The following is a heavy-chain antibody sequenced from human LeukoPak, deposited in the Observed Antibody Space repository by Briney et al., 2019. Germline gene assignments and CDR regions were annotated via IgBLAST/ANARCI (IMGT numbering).Heavy chain of an antibody. Sequence: ASVKVSCKASGYIFTGYYMHWVRQAPGQGLEWMGWINPNSGGTNYAHKFQGRVTMTRDTSISTAYMELSRLKSDDTAVYYCARDRPPQLVRPFDYWGQGTLVTVSS. J-gene: IGHJ4*02. CDR3: ARDRPPQLVRPFDY. CDR1: GYIFTGYY. D-gene: IGHD6-13*01. V-gene: IGHV1-2*07. CDR2: INPNSGGT.